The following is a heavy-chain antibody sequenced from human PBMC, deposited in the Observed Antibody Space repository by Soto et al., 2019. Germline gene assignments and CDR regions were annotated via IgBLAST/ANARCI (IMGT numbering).Heavy chain of an antibody. J-gene: IGHJ4*02. CDR2: IIPMFGIT. D-gene: IGHD3-10*01. CDR1: GGTLTTYG. V-gene: IGHV1-69*04. Sequence: QVQLVQSGTEVKKPGSSVKVSCKASGGTLTTYGISWVRQAPGQGLEWMGSIIPMFGITNYAHNIQGRVTINADKSTSTAYMELSSLRSEDTAVYYCAREEDLGFGELLSKWGQGTLVTVSS. CDR3: AREEDLGFGELLSK.